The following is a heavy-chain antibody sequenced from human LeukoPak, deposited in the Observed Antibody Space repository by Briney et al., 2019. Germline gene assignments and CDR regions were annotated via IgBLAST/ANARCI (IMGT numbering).Heavy chain of an antibody. J-gene: IGHJ3*02. CDR3: ARPYYYDSSGYFAFDI. CDR1: GGTFSSYA. D-gene: IGHD3-22*01. CDR2: SIPIVGIA. Sequence: SVKVSCKASGGTFSSYAISWVRQAPGQGLEGMGRSIPIVGIANSAQKCQGRFTITADKSTSRSYLELSSLRSEDTVVYYCARPYYYDSSGYFAFDIWGEGTMVTVSS. V-gene: IGHV1-69*04.